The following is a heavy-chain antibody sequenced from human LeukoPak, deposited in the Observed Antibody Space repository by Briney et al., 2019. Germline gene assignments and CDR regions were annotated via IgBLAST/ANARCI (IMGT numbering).Heavy chain of an antibody. J-gene: IGHJ4*02. CDR1: GFTFSDYY. Sequence: PGGSLRLSCAASGFTFSDYYMSWIRQAPGKGLEWVSYISSSGSTIYYADSVKGRFTISRDNAKNSLYPQMNSLRAEDTAVYYCAKGRDGYNSAFDYWGQGTLVTVSS. CDR2: ISSSGSTI. D-gene: IGHD5-24*01. CDR3: AKGRDGYNSAFDY. V-gene: IGHV3-11*01.